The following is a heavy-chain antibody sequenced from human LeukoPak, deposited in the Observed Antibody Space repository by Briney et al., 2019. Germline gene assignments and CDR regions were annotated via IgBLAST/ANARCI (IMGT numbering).Heavy chain of an antibody. J-gene: IGHJ3*02. CDR1: GGSISSYY. V-gene: IGHV4-59*01. CDR3: ARGYYYDSSGYPDAFDI. Sequence: SETLSLTCTVSGGSISSYYWSWIRQPPGKGLEWIGYMYYSGSTNYNPSLKSRVTISVDMSKNQFSLKLSSVTAADTAVYYCARGYYYDSSGYPDAFDIWGQGTMVTVSS. D-gene: IGHD3-22*01. CDR2: MYYSGST.